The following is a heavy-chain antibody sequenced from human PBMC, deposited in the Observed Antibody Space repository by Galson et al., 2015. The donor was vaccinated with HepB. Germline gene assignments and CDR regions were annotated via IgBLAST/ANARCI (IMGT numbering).Heavy chain of an antibody. CDR2: IYSRGST. CDR1: GGSISPYY. D-gene: IGHD2-2*01. V-gene: IGHV4-59*01. Sequence: SETLSLTCTVSGGSISPYYWSWIRQPPWKGLEWIGYIYSRGSTNYNPSLKSRVTISIDTSKNQFSLKLSSVTAADTAVYYCARGYCSSTSCYPYAFDIWGQGTMVTVSS. J-gene: IGHJ3*02. CDR3: ARGYCSSTSCYPYAFDI.